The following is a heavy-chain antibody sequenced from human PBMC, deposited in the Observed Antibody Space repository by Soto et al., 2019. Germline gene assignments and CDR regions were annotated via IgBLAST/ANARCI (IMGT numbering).Heavy chain of an antibody. J-gene: IGHJ5*02. Sequence: VASVKVSCKASGYTFTSYGISWVRQAPGQGLEWMGWISAYNGNTNYAQKLQGRVTMTTDTSTSTAYMELRSLRSDDTAVYYCAKVKGLTIFGPKRFDPWGQGTLVTVSS. D-gene: IGHD3-3*01. CDR1: GYTFTSYG. CDR2: ISAYNGNT. CDR3: AKVKGLTIFGPKRFDP. V-gene: IGHV1-18*01.